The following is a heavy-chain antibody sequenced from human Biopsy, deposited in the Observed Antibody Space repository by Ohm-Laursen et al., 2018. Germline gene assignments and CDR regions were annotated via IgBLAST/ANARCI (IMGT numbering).Heavy chain of an antibody. CDR2: NSWGGGGT. J-gene: IGHJ3*01. D-gene: IGHD3/OR15-3a*01. CDR1: GFKFGDYV. Sequence: SLRLSCAASGFKFGDYVMHWIRQAPGKGLEWVSLNSWGGGGTSYADSVRGRFTISRDNNKDSLHLQMESLRPEDTGLYYCAKEKNFFTGYYHAIDVWGQGTMVTVSS. V-gene: IGHV3-43D*04. CDR3: AKEKNFFTGYYHAIDV.